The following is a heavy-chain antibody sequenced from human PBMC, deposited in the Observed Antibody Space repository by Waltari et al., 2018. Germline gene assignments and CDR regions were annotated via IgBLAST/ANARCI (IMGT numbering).Heavy chain of an antibody. CDR3: ARCTVTSNHADY. D-gene: IGHD4-4*01. J-gene: IGHJ4*02. CDR2: IYHSGST. V-gene: IGHV4-38-2*01. CDR1: GYSISSGYY. Sequence: QVQLQESGPGLVKPSETLSLTCAVSGYSISSGYYWGWIRQPPGKGLEWIGSIYHSGSTYYNPSLKSRVTISVDTSKNQFSLKLSSVTAADTAVYYCARCTVTSNHADYWGQGTLVTVSS.